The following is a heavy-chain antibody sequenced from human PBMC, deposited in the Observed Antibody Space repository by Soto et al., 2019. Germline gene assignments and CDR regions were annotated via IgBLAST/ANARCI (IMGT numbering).Heavy chain of an antibody. Sequence: QLQLQESGPGLVKPSETLSLTCTVSGGSISSSSYYWGWIRQPPGKGLEWIGSIYYSGSTYYNPSLKSRVTISVDTPKNQFSLRLSSVTAADTAVYYCASSRDGYNFDYFDYWGQGTLVTVSS. CDR2: IYYSGST. CDR3: ASSRDGYNFDYFDY. CDR1: GGSISSSSYY. J-gene: IGHJ4*02. D-gene: IGHD5-12*01. V-gene: IGHV4-39*01.